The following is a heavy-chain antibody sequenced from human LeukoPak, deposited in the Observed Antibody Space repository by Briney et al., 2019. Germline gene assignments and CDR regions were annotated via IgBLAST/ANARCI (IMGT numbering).Heavy chain of an antibody. V-gene: IGHV3-23*01. Sequence: GSLRLSCAASGFIFNKYAMSWVRQAPGRGLEWVSALSASGGTTYYADSVKGRFTISRDNSKNTLYLQMNSLRAEDTAVYYCAKDSKSSGSWTYYYYYMDVWGKGTTVTVS. CDR2: LSASGGTT. CDR1: GFIFNKYA. D-gene: IGHD3-10*01. J-gene: IGHJ6*03. CDR3: AKDSKSSGSWTYYYYYMDV.